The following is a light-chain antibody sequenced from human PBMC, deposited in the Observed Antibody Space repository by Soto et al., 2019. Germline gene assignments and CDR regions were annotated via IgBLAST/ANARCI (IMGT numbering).Light chain of an antibody. J-gene: IGKJ1*01. CDR2: GAS. CDR3: QQYGSSPGT. Sequence: EIVLTHSPGTLSLSPCERATLSFSASQSVSGTYLAWYQQKPGQAPRLLIYGASSRATDIPDRFSGSGSGTDFTLTISRLEPEDFAVYYCQQYGSSPGTFGQGTKVDIK. CDR1: QSVSGTY. V-gene: IGKV3-20*01.